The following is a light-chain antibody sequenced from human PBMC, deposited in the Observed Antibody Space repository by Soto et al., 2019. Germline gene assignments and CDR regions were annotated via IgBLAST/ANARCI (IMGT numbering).Light chain of an antibody. CDR2: EVS. V-gene: IGLV2-14*01. CDR1: SSDVGGHNY. Sequence: QSALTQPASVSGSPGQSNTISCTGSSSDVGGHNYVSWYQQHPGKAPKLMIFEVSYRPSGVSNRFSGSKSDNTASLTISGLQAEDEADYYCSSYTSSNTWVFGGGTKLTVL. CDR3: SSYTSSNTWV. J-gene: IGLJ3*02.